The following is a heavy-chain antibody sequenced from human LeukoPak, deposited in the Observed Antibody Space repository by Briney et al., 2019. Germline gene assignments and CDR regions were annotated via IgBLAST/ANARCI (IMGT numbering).Heavy chain of an antibody. D-gene: IGHD3-3*01. V-gene: IGHV3-66*01. CDR1: GFTVSSNY. CDR2: IYSGGST. J-gene: IGHJ4*02. CDR3: ARGRRITIFGVVIGPFDY. Sequence: GGSLRLPCAASGFTVSSNYMSWVRQAPGKGLEWVSVIYSGGSTYYADSVKGRFTISRDNSKNTLYLQMNSLRAEDTAVYYCARGRRITIFGVVIGPFDYWGQGTLVTVSS.